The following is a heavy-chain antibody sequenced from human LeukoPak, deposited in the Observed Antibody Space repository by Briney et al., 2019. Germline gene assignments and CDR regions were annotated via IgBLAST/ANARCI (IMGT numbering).Heavy chain of an antibody. CDR2: INPNSGGT. J-gene: IGHJ5*02. CDR3: ARDPYSYGDNWFDP. D-gene: IGHD5-18*01. Sequence: ASVKVTCKASGYTFTGYYMHWVRQAPGQGLEGMGRINPNSGGTNYAQKFQGRVTMTRDTSISTAYMELSRLRSDDTAVYYCARDPYSYGDNWFDPWGQGTLVTVSS. CDR1: GYTFTGYY. V-gene: IGHV1-2*06.